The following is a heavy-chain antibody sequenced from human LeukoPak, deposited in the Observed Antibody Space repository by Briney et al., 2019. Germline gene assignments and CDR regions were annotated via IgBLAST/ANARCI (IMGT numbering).Heavy chain of an antibody. CDR2: IKNDGSSA. V-gene: IGHV3-74*01. J-gene: IGHJ4*02. CDR1: GLTFSSHY. CDR3: ARLFSDGSRTG. D-gene: IGHD3-10*01. Sequence: GGSLRLSCSASGLTFSSHYMHWVRQPPGKGLVWVARIKNDGSSATYADSVKDRFTISRDNAKNTLYLQMNSLRVEDTATYYCARLFSDGSRTGWGQGTLVTVSS.